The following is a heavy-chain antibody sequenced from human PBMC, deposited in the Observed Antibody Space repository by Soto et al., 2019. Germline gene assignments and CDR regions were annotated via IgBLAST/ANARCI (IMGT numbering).Heavy chain of an antibody. CDR2: ISYDEIDK. J-gene: IGHJ4*02. CDR1: GFTFSYYT. CDR3: AGRSVSSDY. Sequence: PGGSLRLSCAASGFTFSYYTMHWVRQAPGKGLEWVALISYDEIDKYFADAVKGRFTISRDNSKNTLYLQMDSLRAEDTAVYYCAGRSVSSDYWGRGTLVTVSS. D-gene: IGHD4-17*01. V-gene: IGHV3-30*04.